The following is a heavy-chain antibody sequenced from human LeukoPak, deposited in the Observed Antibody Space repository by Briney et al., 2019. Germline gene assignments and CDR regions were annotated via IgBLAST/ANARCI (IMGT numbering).Heavy chain of an antibody. Sequence: ASVKVSCKTSGYTFTSYYMHWVRQAPGQGLEWMGIIYPSSGSTSYAQKFQGRVTMTRDTSTSTVYMELSSLRSEDTAVYYCARAAVAGTFNYWGQGTLVTVSS. CDR3: ARAAVAGTFNY. CDR1: GYTFTSYY. V-gene: IGHV1-46*01. D-gene: IGHD6-19*01. J-gene: IGHJ4*02. CDR2: IYPSSGST.